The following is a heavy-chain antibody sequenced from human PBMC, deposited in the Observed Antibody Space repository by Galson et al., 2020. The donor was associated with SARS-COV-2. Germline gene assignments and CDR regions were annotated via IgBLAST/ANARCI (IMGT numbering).Heavy chain of an antibody. CDR2: MNPNSGNT. CDR1: GYTFTSYD. D-gene: IGHD5-18*01. Sequence: ASVKVSCKASGYTFTSYDINWVRQATGQGLEWMGWMNPNSGNTGYAQKFQGRVTMTRNTSISTAYMELSSLRSEDTAVYYCARGESADTAMVPRFGYWGQGTLVTVSS. CDR3: ARGESADTAMVPRFGY. V-gene: IGHV1-8*01. J-gene: IGHJ4*02.